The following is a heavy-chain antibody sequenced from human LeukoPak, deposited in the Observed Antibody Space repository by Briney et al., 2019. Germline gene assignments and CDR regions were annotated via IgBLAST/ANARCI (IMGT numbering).Heavy chain of an antibody. V-gene: IGHV1-2*02. CDR3: ARDAPFRQDFDY. J-gene: IGHJ4*02. Sequence: ASVKVSCKASGYTFTGYYMHWVRQAPGQGLEWMGWINPNSGGTNYAQKFQGRVTMTRDTSIGTAYMELSRLRSDDTAVYYCARDAPFRQDFDYWGQGTLVTVSS. CDR2: INPNSGGT. CDR1: GYTFTGYY.